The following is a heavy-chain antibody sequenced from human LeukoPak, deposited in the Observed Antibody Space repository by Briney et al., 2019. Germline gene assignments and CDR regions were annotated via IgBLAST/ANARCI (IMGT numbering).Heavy chain of an antibody. Sequence: GRSLRLSCAASGFTFSNYGMHWVRQAPGKGLEWVAVIWYDGSNKYYADSVKGRFTVSRDNSKNTLYLRANSLRAEDTAVYYCARDRRETLGYCIGTRCYSWYYGMDVWGQGTTVTVSS. CDR3: ARDRRETLGYCIGTRCYSWYYGMDV. V-gene: IGHV3-33*01. CDR2: IWYDGSNK. J-gene: IGHJ6*02. D-gene: IGHD2-15*01. CDR1: GFTFSNYG.